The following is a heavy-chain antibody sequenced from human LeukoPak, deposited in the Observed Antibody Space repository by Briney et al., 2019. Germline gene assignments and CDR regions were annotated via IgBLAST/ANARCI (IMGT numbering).Heavy chain of an antibody. J-gene: IGHJ4*02. CDR1: GFSLSTSGVG. V-gene: IGHV2-5*02. Sequence: SGPTLVKPTQTLTLTCTFSGFSLSTSGVGVGWIRQPPGKALEWLALIYWDDDKRCRPSLKNRLTITQDTSKNQVVLTMTNMDPVDTATYYCARSEIKNYYDSSGYYPQWGQGTLVTVSS. CDR2: IYWDDDK. CDR3: ARSEIKNYYDSSGYYPQ. D-gene: IGHD3-22*01.